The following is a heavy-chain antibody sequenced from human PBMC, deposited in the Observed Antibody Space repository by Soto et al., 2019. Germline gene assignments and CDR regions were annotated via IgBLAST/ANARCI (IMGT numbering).Heavy chain of an antibody. Sequence: QVHLVQSGAEVKKPGASVKVSCMASGYNFIAQNIHWVRQAPGLGLEWMGKMNPNSGGSDYVQEFQGSVTVTRDTSISTGYMELTSLKSDDTAVYYCARERHLNSPSEAFDLWGQGTMVIVSS. CDR3: ARERHLNSPSEAFDL. V-gene: IGHV1-2*02. CDR1: GYNFIAQN. J-gene: IGHJ3*01. CDR2: MNPNSGGS. D-gene: IGHD1-7*01.